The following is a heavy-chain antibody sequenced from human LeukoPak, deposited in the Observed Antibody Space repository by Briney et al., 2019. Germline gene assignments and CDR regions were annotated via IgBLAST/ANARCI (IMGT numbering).Heavy chain of an antibody. Sequence: PGGSLRLSCEASGFRFGGFWMNWVRQAPGKGPGRVANINQDGSEKLYVDSVKGRFTVSRDNAKNLLYLQMNSLRVEDTAVYYCTRDVREAYDIWGHGTMVTVSS. J-gene: IGHJ3*02. CDR2: INQDGSEK. CDR1: GFRFGGFW. V-gene: IGHV3-7*01. D-gene: IGHD3-16*01. CDR3: TRDVREAYDI.